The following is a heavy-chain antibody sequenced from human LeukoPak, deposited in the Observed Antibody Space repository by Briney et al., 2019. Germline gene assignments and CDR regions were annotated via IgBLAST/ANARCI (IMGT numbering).Heavy chain of an antibody. Sequence: GESLKISCKGSGYTFTNYWIAWVRQMPGKDLEWMGIVYPSDSDTRYSPSFQGQVTISADKSISTAYLQWSSLKASDTAMYYCARSYVYTNPFDYWGQGTLVTVSS. D-gene: IGHD5-18*01. CDR2: VYPSDSDT. CDR1: GYTFTNYW. V-gene: IGHV5-51*01. CDR3: ARSYVYTNPFDY. J-gene: IGHJ4*02.